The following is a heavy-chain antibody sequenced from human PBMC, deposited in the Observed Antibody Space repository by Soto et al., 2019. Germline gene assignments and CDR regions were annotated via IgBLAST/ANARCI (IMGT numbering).Heavy chain of an antibody. CDR3: ARLSGDGFWKSYSPYNLFES. D-gene: IGHD3-3*01. CDR2: INGGGDVK. V-gene: IGHV3-48*03. CDR1: GFAFANYE. Sequence: GSLRLSCAASGFAFANYEMHWVRQAPGKGLDWVAYINGGGDVKYYADSVEGRFTISRDNAKNALFLQMDNLRAEDTAIYYCARLSGDGFWKSYSPYNLFESWGQGALVTVSS. J-gene: IGHJ5*01.